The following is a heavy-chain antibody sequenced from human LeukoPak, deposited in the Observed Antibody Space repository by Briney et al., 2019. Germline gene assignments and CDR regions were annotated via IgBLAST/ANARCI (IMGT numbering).Heavy chain of an antibody. D-gene: IGHD3-22*01. V-gene: IGHV1-46*01. CDR2: INPSGGST. Sequence: ASVKVSCKASGYTFTSYYMHWVRQAPGQGLEWMGIINPSGGSTSYAQKFQGRVTMTRDTSKSTVYMELSSLRSEDTAVYYCARDHSSGYTSDAFDIWGQGTMVTVSS. J-gene: IGHJ3*02. CDR3: ARDHSSGYTSDAFDI. CDR1: GYTFTSYY.